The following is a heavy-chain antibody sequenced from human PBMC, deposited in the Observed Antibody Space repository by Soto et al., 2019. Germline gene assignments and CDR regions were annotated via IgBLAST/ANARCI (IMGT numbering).Heavy chain of an antibody. CDR3: ATSDYYDSSGPTQVLDY. Sequence: GASVKVSCKASGGTFSSYAISWVRQAPGQGLEWMGGIIPIFGTANYAQKFQGRVTITADESTSTAYMELSSLRSEDTAVYYCATSDYYDSSGPTQVLDYWGQGTLVTVSS. V-gene: IGHV1-69*13. CDR1: GGTFSSYA. J-gene: IGHJ4*02. D-gene: IGHD3-22*01. CDR2: IIPIFGTA.